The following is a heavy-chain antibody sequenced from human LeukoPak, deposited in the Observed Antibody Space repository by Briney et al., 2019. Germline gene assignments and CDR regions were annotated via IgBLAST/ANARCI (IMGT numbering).Heavy chain of an antibody. Sequence: GGSLRLSCAASGFTFSSYGMHWVRQAPGKGLEWVAFIRYDGSNKYYADSVKGRFTISRDNAKNTLYLQMNSLRAEDTAVYYCARGGYYGSGSYYGYCGQGTLVTVSS. CDR3: ARGGYYGSGSYYGY. CDR1: GFTFSSYG. V-gene: IGHV3-30*02. CDR2: IRYDGSNK. D-gene: IGHD3-10*01. J-gene: IGHJ4*02.